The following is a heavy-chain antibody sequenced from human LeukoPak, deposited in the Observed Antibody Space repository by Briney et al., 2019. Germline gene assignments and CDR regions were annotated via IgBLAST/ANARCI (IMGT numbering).Heavy chain of an antibody. CDR2: IYTSGST. J-gene: IGHJ4*02. CDR3: ARSTLRFLGY. CDR1: GGSISSGSYY. V-gene: IGHV4-61*02. Sequence: SQTLSLTCTVSGGSISSGSYYWSWIRQPAGKGLEWIGRIYTSGSTNYNPSLKSRVTISVDTSKNQFSLKLSSVTAADTAVYYCARSTLRFLGYWGQGTLVTVSS. D-gene: IGHD3-3*01.